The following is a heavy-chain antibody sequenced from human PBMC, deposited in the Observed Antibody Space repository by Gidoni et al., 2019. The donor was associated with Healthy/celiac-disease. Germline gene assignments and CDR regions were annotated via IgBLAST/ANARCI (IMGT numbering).Heavy chain of an antibody. J-gene: IGHJ4*02. CDR3: ARATAMADVDY. CDR1: GGSISSGGYS. Sequence: QLQLQESGSGLVKPSQTLSLPCAFSGGSISSGGYSWSWIRQPPGKGLEWIGYIYHSGSTYYNPSLKSRVTISVDRSKNQVSLKLSSVTAADTAVYYCARATAMADVDYWGQGTLVTVSS. CDR2: IYHSGST. V-gene: IGHV4-30-2*01. D-gene: IGHD5-18*01.